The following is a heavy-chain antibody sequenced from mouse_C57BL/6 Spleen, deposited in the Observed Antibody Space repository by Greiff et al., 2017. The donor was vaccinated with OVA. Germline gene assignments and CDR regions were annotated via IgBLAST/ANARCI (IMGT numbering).Heavy chain of an antibody. Sequence: VQLQQSGPELVKPGASVKIPCKASGYTFTDYNMDWVKQSHGKSLEWIGDINPNNGGTIYNQKFKGKATLTVDKSSSTAYMELRSLTSEDTAVYYCARSYYDYSYFDYWGQGTTLTVSS. CDR2: INPNNGGT. V-gene: IGHV1-18*01. CDR3: ARSYYDYSYFDY. D-gene: IGHD2-4*01. J-gene: IGHJ2*01. CDR1: GYTFTDYN.